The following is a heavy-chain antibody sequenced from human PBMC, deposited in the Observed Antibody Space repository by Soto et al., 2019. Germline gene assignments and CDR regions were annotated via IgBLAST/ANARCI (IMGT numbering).Heavy chain of an antibody. D-gene: IGHD6-13*01. CDR3: ARRIAAAGLYYFDY. Sequence: QLQLQESGPGLVKPSETLSLTCTVSGGSISSSSYYWGWIRQPPGKGLEWIGSIYYSASTYYNPSLKSRVTISVDTSKNQFALKLSSVTAADTAVYYCARRIAAAGLYYFDYWGQGSLVTVSS. CDR1: GGSISSSSYY. CDR2: IYYSAST. J-gene: IGHJ4*02. V-gene: IGHV4-39*01.